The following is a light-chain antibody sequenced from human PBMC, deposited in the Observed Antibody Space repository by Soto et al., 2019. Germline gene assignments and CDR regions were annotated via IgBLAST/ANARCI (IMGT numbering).Light chain of an antibody. CDR1: GSTFGAGYD. V-gene: IGLV1-40*01. J-gene: IGLJ2*01. CDR3: QSYYSSSRVV. CDR2: DNN. Sequence: QSVLTQPPSVSGAPGQRVTISCTGSGSTFGAGYDVHWYQQLPGTAPKLLIYDNNNRPSGVPDRFSGSKSGTTASLAISGLQAEDEADYYCQSYYSSSRVVFGGGTKLTVL.